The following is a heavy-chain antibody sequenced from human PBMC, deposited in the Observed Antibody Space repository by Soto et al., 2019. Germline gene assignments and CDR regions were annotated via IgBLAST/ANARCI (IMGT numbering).Heavy chain of an antibody. V-gene: IGHV4-59*08. CDR3: ARLGEYYYDSSGYWDNWFDP. CDR1: GGSISSYY. CDR2: IYYSGTT. D-gene: IGHD3-22*01. Sequence: SETLSLTCTVSGGSISSYYWSWIRQPPGKGLEWIGYIYYSGTTNYNPSLKSRVTISVDTSKNQFSLKLSSVTAADTAVYYCARLGEYYYDSSGYWDNWFDPWGQGTLVTVSS. J-gene: IGHJ5*02.